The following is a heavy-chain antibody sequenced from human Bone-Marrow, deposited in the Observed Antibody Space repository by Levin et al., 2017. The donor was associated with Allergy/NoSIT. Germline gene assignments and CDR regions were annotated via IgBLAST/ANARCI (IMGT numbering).Heavy chain of an antibody. D-gene: IGHD2-2*02. Sequence: GESLKISCQGSGYSFTSYWFGWVRQMPGKGLEWMGIIYPGDSDTRYSPSFQGQVTISADKSISTAYLQWSSMKASDTAIYYCARLMGSATIDYGMDVWGQGTTVTVSS. J-gene: IGHJ6*02. V-gene: IGHV5-51*01. CDR2: IYPGDSDT. CDR1: GYSFTSYW. CDR3: ARLMGSATIDYGMDV.